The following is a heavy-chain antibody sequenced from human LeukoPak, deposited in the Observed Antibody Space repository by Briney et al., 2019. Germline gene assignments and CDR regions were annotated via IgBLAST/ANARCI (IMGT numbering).Heavy chain of an antibody. J-gene: IGHJ4*02. CDR3: ANSIDSSFVLDYFGY. CDR2: ISGSGGST. D-gene: IGHD6-6*01. V-gene: IGHV3-23*01. CDR1: GFTFSSYA. Sequence: PGGSLRLSCAASGFTFSSYAMSWVRQAPGRGLEWVSAISGSGGSTYYADSVKGRFTISRDNSKNTLYLQMNSLRAEDTAVYYCANSIDSSFVLDYFGYWGQGTLVTVSS.